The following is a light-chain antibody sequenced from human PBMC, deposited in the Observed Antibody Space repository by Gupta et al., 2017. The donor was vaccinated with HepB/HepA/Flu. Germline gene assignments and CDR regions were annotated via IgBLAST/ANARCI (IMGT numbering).Light chain of an antibody. J-gene: IGKJ4*01. Sequence: DIVLTQSPDSLAVSLGARATINCKSSQSGLYNSNNKNYLAWYQQKPGQPPKLLIYWASSRESGVPERFSGSGSGTDFTLTIISRQAEDVAVYYCHQQDSTPLTFGGGTKLEIK. CDR2: WAS. CDR3: HQQDSTPLT. CDR1: QSGLYNSNNKNY. V-gene: IGKV4-1*01.